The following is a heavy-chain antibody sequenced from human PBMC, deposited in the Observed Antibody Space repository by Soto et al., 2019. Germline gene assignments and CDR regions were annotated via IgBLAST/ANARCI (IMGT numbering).Heavy chain of an antibody. V-gene: IGHV3-73*02. D-gene: IGHD3-22*01. Sequence: EVQLVESGGGLVQPGGSLKLSCAASGFTFSGSAMHWVRQASGKGLEWVGRIRSKANSYATAYVASVKGRFTISRDDSKNTAYLQMNSLKTEDTAVYYCTSYDSSGPVINWGQGTLVTVSS. CDR2: IRSKANSYAT. CDR1: GFTFSGSA. CDR3: TSYDSSGPVIN. J-gene: IGHJ4*02.